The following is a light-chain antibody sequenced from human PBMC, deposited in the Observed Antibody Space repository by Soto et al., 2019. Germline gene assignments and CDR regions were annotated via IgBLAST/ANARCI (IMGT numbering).Light chain of an antibody. CDR2: GAS. CDR1: QSVSSSY. CDR3: QQYGRSPPWT. J-gene: IGKJ1*01. Sequence: EIVLTQSPGTLSLSPGERATLSCRASQSVSSSYLAWYQQKPGQAPRLLFYGASSRATDIPDRFSGSGSGTDFTLTISSLEPEDFAVYYCQQYGRSPPWTFGQGTKVEIK. V-gene: IGKV3-20*01.